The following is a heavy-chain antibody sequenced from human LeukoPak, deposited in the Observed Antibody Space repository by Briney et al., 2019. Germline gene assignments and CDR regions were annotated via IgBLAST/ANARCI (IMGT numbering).Heavy chain of an antibody. Sequence: SETLSLTCTVSGGSVSSYYWSWIRQPPGKGLEWIGYIYHSGSTNHCPSLKSRVTTSVDTSKNQFSLELSSVTAADTAVYFCASLGGYYDFWSGYRDYWGQGILVTVSS. D-gene: IGHD3-3*01. J-gene: IGHJ4*02. CDR2: IYHSGST. V-gene: IGHV4-59*02. CDR1: GGSVSSYY. CDR3: ASLGGYYDFWSGYRDY.